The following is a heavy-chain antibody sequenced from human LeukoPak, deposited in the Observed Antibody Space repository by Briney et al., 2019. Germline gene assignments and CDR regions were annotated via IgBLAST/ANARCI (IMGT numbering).Heavy chain of an antibody. V-gene: IGHV3-21*01. CDR3: ARDRGYFDN. CDR1: GFTFSIYS. Sequence: GGSLRLSCAASGFTFSIYSMNWVRQAPGKGLEWLSSITGSSNYIYYAGSVKVRFTISRDNVQNSLYLQMNSLRAEDTAMYYCARDRGYFDNWGQGTLVTVSS. CDR2: ITGSSNYI. J-gene: IGHJ4*02.